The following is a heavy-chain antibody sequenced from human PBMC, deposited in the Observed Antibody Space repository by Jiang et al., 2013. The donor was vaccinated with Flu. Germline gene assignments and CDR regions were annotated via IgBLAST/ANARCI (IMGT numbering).Heavy chain of an antibody. J-gene: IGHJ4*02. D-gene: IGHD5-18*01. CDR2: TNPNSSDT. CDR3: ARDPDTPMPIDF. CDR1: GFTFTDYY. Sequence: SGAEVKKPGATVKVSCKTSGFTFTDYYFHWVRQAPGQGLEWMGWTNPNSSDTSYAQKFQGRVTMTTDTSINTAYMELTRLTSDDTAIYYCARDPDTPMPIDFWGQGTLVAVSS. V-gene: IGHV1-2*02.